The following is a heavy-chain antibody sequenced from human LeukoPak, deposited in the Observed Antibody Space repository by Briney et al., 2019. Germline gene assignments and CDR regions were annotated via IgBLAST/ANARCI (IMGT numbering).Heavy chain of an antibody. CDR1: GFTFSSYS. V-gene: IGHV3-48*02. CDR3: ARDEGYSGYVDAFDI. CDR2: ISSSSSTI. Sequence: PGGSLRLSCAASGFTFSSYSMNWVRQAPGKGLEWVSSISSSSSTIYYADSVKGRFTISRDNAKNSLYLQMNSLRDEDTAVYYCARDEGYSGYVDAFDIWGQGTMVTVSS. J-gene: IGHJ3*02. D-gene: IGHD5-12*01.